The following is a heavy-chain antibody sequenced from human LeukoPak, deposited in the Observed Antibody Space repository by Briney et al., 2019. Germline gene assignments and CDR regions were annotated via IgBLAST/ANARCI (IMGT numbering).Heavy chain of an antibody. CDR2: INPNSGGT. D-gene: IGHD3-9*01. Sequence: ASVKVSCKASGYTFTGYYMHWVRQAPGQGLEWMGWINPNSGGTNYAQKFQGRVTMTRDTSISTAYMELSRLRSDDTAVYYCARAGYYDILTGYSNYYYYYMDVWGKGTTVTVSS. CDR1: GYTFTGYY. J-gene: IGHJ6*03. V-gene: IGHV1-2*02. CDR3: ARAGYYDILTGYSNYYYYYMDV.